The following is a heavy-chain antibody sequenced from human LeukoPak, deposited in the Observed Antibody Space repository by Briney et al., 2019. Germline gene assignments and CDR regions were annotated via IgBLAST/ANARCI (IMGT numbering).Heavy chain of an antibody. CDR3: ARDHSVSYFDWFDP. CDR2: INPNSGGT. V-gene: IGHV1-2*02. D-gene: IGHD1-26*01. J-gene: IGHJ5*02. Sequence: ASVKVSCKASGYTFTGYYMHWVRQAPGQGLEWMGWINPNSGGTNYAQKFQGRVTMTRDTSISTAYMELSRLRSDDTAVYYCARDHSVSYFDWFDPWGQGTLVTVSS. CDR1: GYTFTGYY.